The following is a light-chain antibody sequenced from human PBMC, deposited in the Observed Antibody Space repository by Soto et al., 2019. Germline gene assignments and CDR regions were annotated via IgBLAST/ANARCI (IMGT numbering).Light chain of an antibody. V-gene: IGKV3-15*01. Sequence: EIVLTQSPASLSVSPGERATLSCRASQRISTTLAWYQQKPGQAPRLLIYGASTRATGIPARFSGSGSGTEFTLTISSLQSEDSGVYYCQQYYNWPPLTFGGGTKVEIK. J-gene: IGKJ4*01. CDR2: GAS. CDR1: QRISTT. CDR3: QQYYNWPPLT.